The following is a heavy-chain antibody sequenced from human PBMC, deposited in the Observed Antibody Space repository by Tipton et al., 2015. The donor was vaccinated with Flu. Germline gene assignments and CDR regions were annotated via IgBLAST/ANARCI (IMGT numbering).Heavy chain of an antibody. CDR1: GGSLSSYF. CDR3: AGSGSYHHYYFDL. V-gene: IGHV4-4*07. Sequence: LRLSCTVSGGSLSSYFWSWIRQPAGKGLEWIGRIYPSGNTNYNPSLQSRVTMSVDTSRNQFSLILTSVTAAEAAIYYCAGSGSYHHYYFDLWGRGALVSVSS. D-gene: IGHD1-26*01. CDR2: IYPSGNT. J-gene: IGHJ2*01.